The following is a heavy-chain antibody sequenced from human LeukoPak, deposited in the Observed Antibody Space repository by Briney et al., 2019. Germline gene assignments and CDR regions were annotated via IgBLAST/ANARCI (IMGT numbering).Heavy chain of an antibody. CDR3: ARESRVGAGGKFDY. CDR2: INHSGST. Sequence: SEPCPLTCTVSGYSISSDYYWGWVRQPPGKVLEWIGEINHSGSTNYNPSLKSRVTISVDTSKNQFSLKLSSVTAADTAVYYCARESRVGAGGKFDYWGQGTLVTVSS. J-gene: IGHJ4*02. V-gene: IGHV4-38-2*02. CDR1: GYSISSDYY. D-gene: IGHD1-26*01.